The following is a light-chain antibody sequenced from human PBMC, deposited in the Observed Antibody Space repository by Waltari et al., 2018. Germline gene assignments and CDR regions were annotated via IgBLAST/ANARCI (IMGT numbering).Light chain of an antibody. V-gene: IGLV2-14*03. J-gene: IGLJ2*01. Sequence: QSALTQPAPVSGSPGQSLTLPRTGTSGAIGGYHYVSWYQQHPGKAPKLMVYDVTWWPSGVSNRFSGSKSGNAASLTISGLQAEDEADYYCTSYTSTNAGIFGGGTKVTV. CDR1: SGAIGGYHY. CDR3: TSYTSTNAGI. CDR2: DVT.